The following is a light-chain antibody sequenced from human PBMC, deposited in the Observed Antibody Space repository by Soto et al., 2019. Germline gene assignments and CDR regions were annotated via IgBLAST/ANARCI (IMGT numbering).Light chain of an antibody. Sequence: QSVLTQPASVSGSPGQSITISCTGTSSDVGSFNLVSWYQRHPGKAPKLVIYEASKRPSGVSDRFSGSRSGNTASLTISGLQAEDEADYYCCSYAGSTTVVLFGGGTKLTVL. V-gene: IGLV2-23*02. CDR2: EAS. J-gene: IGLJ2*01. CDR3: CSYAGSTTVVL. CDR1: SSDVGSFNL.